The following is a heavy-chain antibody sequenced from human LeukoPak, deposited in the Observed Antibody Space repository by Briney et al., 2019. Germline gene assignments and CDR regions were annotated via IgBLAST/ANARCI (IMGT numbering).Heavy chain of an antibody. V-gene: IGHV1-18*01. Sequence: ASVKPSRAASGYTFTSYGISWVRQAPGQGLEWMGWISAYNGNTKYAQKVLGRVTMTTDTSTSTAYMELRSLRSDDTAVYYCARGGLVVVVAATPSTTPGLLHWLDPWGQGSQVSVSS. CDR3: ARGGLVVVVAATPSTTPGLLHWLDP. D-gene: IGHD2-15*01. CDR2: ISAYNGNT. J-gene: IGHJ5*02. CDR1: GYTFTSYG.